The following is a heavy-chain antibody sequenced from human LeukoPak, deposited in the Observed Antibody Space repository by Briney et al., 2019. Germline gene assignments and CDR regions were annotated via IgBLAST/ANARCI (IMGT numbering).Heavy chain of an antibody. CDR3: ARATHLGGSGWYFDL. CDR1: GFTFSSYS. CDR2: ISSSSSYI. J-gene: IGHJ2*01. V-gene: IGHV3-21*01. D-gene: IGHD3-16*01. Sequence: GGSLRLSCAASGFTFSSYSMNWFRQPPGKGLEWVSSISSSSSYIYYADSVKGRFTISRDNAKNSLYLQMNSLRAEDTAVYYCARATHLGGSGWYFDLWGHGTLVTVSS.